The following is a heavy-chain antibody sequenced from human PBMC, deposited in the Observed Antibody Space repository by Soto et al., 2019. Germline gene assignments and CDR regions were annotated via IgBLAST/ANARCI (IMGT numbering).Heavy chain of an antibody. CDR2: IYYSGST. J-gene: IGHJ4*02. CDR3: ARDSVGSGYD. Sequence: QVQLQESGPGLVKPSETLSLTCTVSGGSISSYYWSWIRQPPGKRLEWIGYIYYSGSTNYNPSLKSRVTISVDTSKNQFSLELRSVTAAATALYYCARDSVGSGYDWGQGTLVTVSS. CDR1: GGSISSYY. D-gene: IGHD5-12*01. V-gene: IGHV4-59*01.